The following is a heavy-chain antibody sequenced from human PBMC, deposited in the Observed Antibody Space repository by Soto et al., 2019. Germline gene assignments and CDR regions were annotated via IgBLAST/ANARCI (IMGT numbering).Heavy chain of an antibody. V-gene: IGHV3-15*01. J-gene: IGHJ3*02. CDR2: IKSKTDGGTT. D-gene: IGHD3-9*01. Sequence: GGSLRLSCAASGFTFSNAWMSWVRQAPGKGLEWVGRIKSKTDGGTTDYAAPVKGRFTISRDDSKNTLYLQMNSLKTEDTAVYYCTTSDVLRYFDWSRGAFDIWGQGTMVTVSS. CDR3: TTSDVLRYFDWSRGAFDI. CDR1: GFTFSNAW.